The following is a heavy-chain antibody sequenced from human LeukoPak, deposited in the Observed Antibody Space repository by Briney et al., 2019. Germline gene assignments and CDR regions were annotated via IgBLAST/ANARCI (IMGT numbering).Heavy chain of an antibody. D-gene: IGHD1-26*01. CDR1: GFTFCSYS. Sequence: GGSLRLSCAASGFTFCSYSMHWVRQAPGKGLEWVVVISYDGSNKYYADSVKGRFTISRDNSKNTLYLQMNSLRAEDTAVYYCARALNEWELLYGMDVWGQGTTVTVSS. V-gene: IGHV3-30-3*01. CDR2: ISYDGSNK. CDR3: ARALNEWELLYGMDV. J-gene: IGHJ6*02.